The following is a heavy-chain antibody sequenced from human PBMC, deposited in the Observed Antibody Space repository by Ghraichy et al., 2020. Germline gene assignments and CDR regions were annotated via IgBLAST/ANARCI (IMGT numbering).Heavy chain of an antibody. D-gene: IGHD3-10*02. CDR3: LTETPPLTRGEPVRPGGF. Sequence: ASVKVSCTPSGYIFNDYYLHWVRQAPGQGLEWMGWINPKDGVTNYAQNLQGRVTMTGDSSISTTYMELSGLTSDDTAIYFCLTETPPLTRGEPVRPGGFWGQGTLVTVSS. CDR1: GYIFNDYY. J-gene: IGHJ4*02. V-gene: IGHV1-2*02. CDR2: INPKDGVT.